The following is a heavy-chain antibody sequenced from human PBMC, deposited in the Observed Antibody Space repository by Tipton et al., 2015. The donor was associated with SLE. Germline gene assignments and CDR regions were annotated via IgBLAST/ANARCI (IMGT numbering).Heavy chain of an antibody. V-gene: IGHV4-34*01. CDR1: GGSLSGYY. D-gene: IGHD3-3*01. CDR2: INYSGTT. Sequence: TLSLTCAVYGGSLSGYYWSWIRQPPGKGLEWIGEINYSGTTNYSPSLESRASISEDTSKNQFSLKLSSVTAADTAVYYCAREGYDFWSGVDYGMDVWGQGTTVTVSS. J-gene: IGHJ6*02. CDR3: AREGYDFWSGVDYGMDV.